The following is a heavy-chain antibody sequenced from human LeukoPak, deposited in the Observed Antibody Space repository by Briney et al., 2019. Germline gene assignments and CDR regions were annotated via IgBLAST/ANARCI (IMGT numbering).Heavy chain of an antibody. J-gene: IGHJ4*02. CDR1: GGSISSGSYY. Sequence: SETLSLTCTVSGGSISSGSYYWSWIRQPAGKGLEWIGHIYTSGSTNYNPSLKSRVTISLDTSKNQFSLKLNSVTAADTAVYYCAREGDYYDTSGTLDYWGQGTLVTVPS. D-gene: IGHD3-22*01. CDR3: AREGDYYDTSGTLDY. V-gene: IGHV4-61*09. CDR2: IYTSGST.